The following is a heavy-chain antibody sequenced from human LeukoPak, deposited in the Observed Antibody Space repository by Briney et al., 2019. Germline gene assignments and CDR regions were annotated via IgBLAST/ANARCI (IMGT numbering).Heavy chain of an antibody. Sequence: GGSLRLSCAASGFTFSSYSMNWVRQAPGKGLEWVSSISSSSSYIYYADSVKGRFTISRDNAKNSLYLQMNSLRAEDTAVYYCASDEYYYGSSGYDYYWGQGTLVTVSS. CDR2: ISSSSSYI. CDR3: ASDEYYYGSSGYDYY. J-gene: IGHJ4*02. D-gene: IGHD3-22*01. CDR1: GFTFSSYS. V-gene: IGHV3-21*01.